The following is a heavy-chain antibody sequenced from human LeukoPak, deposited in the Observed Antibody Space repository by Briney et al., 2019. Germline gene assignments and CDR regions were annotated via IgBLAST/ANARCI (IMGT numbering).Heavy chain of an antibody. CDR2: IYSGGST. J-gene: IGHJ5*01. D-gene: IGHD3-22*01. V-gene: IGHV3-66*04. Sequence: GGSLRLSCAASGFTVSSNYMSWVRQAPGKGLEWVSVIYSGGSTYYADSVKGRFTISRDNSKNTLYLQMNSLRAEDTAVYYCARRPRYDSSGHYYVGFDSWGQGTLVTVSS. CDR3: ARRPRYDSSGHYYVGFDS. CDR1: GFTVSSNY.